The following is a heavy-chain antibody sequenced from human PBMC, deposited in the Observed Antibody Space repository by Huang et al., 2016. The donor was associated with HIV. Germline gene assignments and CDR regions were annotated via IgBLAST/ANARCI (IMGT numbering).Heavy chain of an antibody. D-gene: IGHD6-25*01. CDR2: ISSNGDG. Sequence: QITLRESGPALVKPTQTLTLTCTFSGFSLTTTGVGVGRIRQPPGQALEWLAFISSNGDGRYSPALSSRLTITKDTSKNQVVLTMNNMDPVDTATYYCAHSTDASAATFYFDFWGQGTLVAVSS. J-gene: IGHJ4*02. V-gene: IGHV2-5*01. CDR3: AHSTDASAATFYFDF. CDR1: GFSLTTTGVG.